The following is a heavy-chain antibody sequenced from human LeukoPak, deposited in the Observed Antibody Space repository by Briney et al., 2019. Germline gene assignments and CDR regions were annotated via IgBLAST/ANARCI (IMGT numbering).Heavy chain of an antibody. CDR2: IYTNGST. V-gene: IGHV4-4*07. J-gene: IGHJ5*02. Sequence: SETLSLTCTGSGGSNSRYYCSWIRPPAAKELDWIGRIYTNGSTNYNPPLNSRVTMSVDTSKNQFSLKLSSVNAAETDVYYCAREGPRNWFDPWGQGTLVTVS. CDR1: GGSNSRYY. CDR3: AREGPRNWFDP.